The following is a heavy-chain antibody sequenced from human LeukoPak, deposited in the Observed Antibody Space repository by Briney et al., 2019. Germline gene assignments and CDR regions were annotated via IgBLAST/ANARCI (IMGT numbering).Heavy chain of an antibody. CDR2: ISAYNGNT. J-gene: IGHJ3*02. Sequence: EASVKVSCKASGYTFTSYGISWVRQAPGQGLEWMGWISAYNGNTNYAQKLQGRVTMTTDTSTSTAYMELRSLRSDDTAVYYCASRSSSWYGGDAFDIWGQGTMVTVSS. D-gene: IGHD6-13*01. V-gene: IGHV1-18*01. CDR3: ASRSSSWYGGDAFDI. CDR1: GYTFTSYG.